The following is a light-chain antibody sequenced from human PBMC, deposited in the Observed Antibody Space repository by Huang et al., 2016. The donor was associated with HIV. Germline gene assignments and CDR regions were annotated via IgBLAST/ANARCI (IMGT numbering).Light chain of an antibody. CDR2: GAA. CDR1: ESVSSSY. Sequence: EIVLTQSPGTLSLSPGEGVTLSCRASESVSSSYLAWYQQKTGQAPRRLIYGAARGATGIPDRCSGSGSGTAFTLTIDRLEPEDFAVYYCHQYGSSPRGTFGQGTRLEIK. CDR3: HQYGSSPRGT. J-gene: IGKJ2*02. V-gene: IGKV3-20*01.